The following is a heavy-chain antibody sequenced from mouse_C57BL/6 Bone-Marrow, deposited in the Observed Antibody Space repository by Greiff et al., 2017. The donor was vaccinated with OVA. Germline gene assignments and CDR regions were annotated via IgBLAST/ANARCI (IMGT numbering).Heavy chain of an antibody. CDR2: INPNNGGT. CDR3: AREETGTVDY. Sequence: EVQLQQSGPELVKPGASVKISCKASGYTFTDYYMNWVKQSHGKSLEWIGDINPNNGGTSYNQKFKGKATLTVDKSSSTAYMELRSLTSEDSAVYYCAREETGTVDYWGQGTTLTVSS. D-gene: IGHD4-1*01. CDR1: GYTFTDYY. J-gene: IGHJ2*01. V-gene: IGHV1-26*01.